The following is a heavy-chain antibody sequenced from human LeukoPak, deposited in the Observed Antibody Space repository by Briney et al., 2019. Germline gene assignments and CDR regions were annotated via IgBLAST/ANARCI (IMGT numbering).Heavy chain of an antibody. Sequence: TGGSLRLSCAASGFTFSSYAMRWVRQAPGKGLEWVSSISGSGGSTYYADSVKGRFTISRDNSKNTLYLQMNSLRAEDTAVYYCAKDWDYYGSGSYSDYWGQGTLVTVSS. CDR1: GFTFSSYA. CDR3: AKDWDYYGSGSYSDY. J-gene: IGHJ4*02. CDR2: ISGSGGST. D-gene: IGHD3-10*01. V-gene: IGHV3-23*01.